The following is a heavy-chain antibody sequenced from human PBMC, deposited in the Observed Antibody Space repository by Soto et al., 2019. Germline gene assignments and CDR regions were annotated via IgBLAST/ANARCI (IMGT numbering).Heavy chain of an antibody. CDR1: GYTFTSYD. CDR2: MNPNSGNT. Sequence: ASVKVSCKPSGYTFTSYDINWVRQATGQGLEWMGCMNPNSGNTGYAQKFQGRVTMTRNTSISTAYMGLSSLRSEDTAVYYCARGAFIVGAKCYYYGMAVWGQGTTVTVSS. J-gene: IGHJ6*02. V-gene: IGHV1-8*01. D-gene: IGHD1-26*01. CDR3: ARGAFIVGAKCYYYGMAV.